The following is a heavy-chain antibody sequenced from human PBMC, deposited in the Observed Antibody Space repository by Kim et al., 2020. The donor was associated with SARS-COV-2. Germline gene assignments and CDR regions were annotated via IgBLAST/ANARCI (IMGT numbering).Heavy chain of an antibody. CDR3: ATLRQVKFYP. V-gene: IGHV4-31*02. D-gene: IGHD3-9*01. Sequence: TPYNPSLKSRVIISADTSKNQFTLRLSSVTAADTAVYYCATLRQVKFYPWGQGTLVTVSS. CDR2: T. J-gene: IGHJ5*02.